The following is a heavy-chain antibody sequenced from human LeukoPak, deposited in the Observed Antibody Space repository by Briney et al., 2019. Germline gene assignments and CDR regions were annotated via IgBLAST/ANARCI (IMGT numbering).Heavy chain of an antibody. CDR2: MNPNSGNT. D-gene: IGHD2-2*02. CDR3: ARVPRYCSSTSCYIWFDP. CDR1: GYTFTSYD. J-gene: IGHJ5*02. V-gene: IGHV1-8*03. Sequence: RASVKVSCKASGYTFTSYDINWVRQATGQGLEWMGWMNPNSGNTGYAQKFQGRVTITRNTSISTAYMELSSLRSEDTAVYYCARVPRYCSSTSCYIWFDPWGQGTLVTVSS.